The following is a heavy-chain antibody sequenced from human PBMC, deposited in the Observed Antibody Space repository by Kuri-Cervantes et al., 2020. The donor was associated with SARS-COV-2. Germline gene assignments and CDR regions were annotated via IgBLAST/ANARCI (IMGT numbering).Heavy chain of an antibody. V-gene: IGHV3-23*01. D-gene: IGHD6-13*01. Sequence: GESLKISCAASGFSVSDNYLSWVRQAPGKGLEWVSAISGSGGSTYYADSVKGRFTISRDNSKNTLYLQMNSLRAEDTAVYYCAKDYGSSSFSDAFDIWGRGTMVTVSS. J-gene: IGHJ3*02. CDR3: AKDYGSSSFSDAFDI. CDR1: GFSVSDNY. CDR2: ISGSGGST.